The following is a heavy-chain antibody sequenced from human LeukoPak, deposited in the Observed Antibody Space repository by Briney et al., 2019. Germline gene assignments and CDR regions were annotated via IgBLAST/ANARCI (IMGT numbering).Heavy chain of an antibody. Sequence: PSETLSLTCTVSGGSISSSSYYWGWIRQPPGKGLEWIGSIYYSGSTYYNPSLKSRVTISVDTSKNQFSLKLSSVTAADMAVYYCASLISRLLGGTTVIEFDYWGQGTLVTVSS. D-gene: IGHD4-17*01. J-gene: IGHJ4*02. CDR2: IYYSGST. CDR1: GGSISSSSYY. V-gene: IGHV4-39*01. CDR3: ASLISRLLGGTTVIEFDY.